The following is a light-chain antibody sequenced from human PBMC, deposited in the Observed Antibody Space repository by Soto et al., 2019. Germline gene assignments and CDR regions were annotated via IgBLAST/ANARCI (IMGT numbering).Light chain of an antibody. CDR2: GAS. V-gene: IGKV3-20*01. Sequence: GMTESYGNLVVFAGGRGTLSRRASQSVSSNLAWYQQKPGQAPRLLIYGASSRATGIPDRFSGSGSGTDFTLTISRLEPEDFAVYYCQQYGSSPQTFGQGTKVDIK. J-gene: IGKJ1*01. CDR1: QSVSSN. CDR3: QQYGSSPQT.